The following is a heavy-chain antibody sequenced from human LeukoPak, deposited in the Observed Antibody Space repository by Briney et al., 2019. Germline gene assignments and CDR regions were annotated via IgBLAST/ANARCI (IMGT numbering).Heavy chain of an antibody. J-gene: IGHJ4*02. CDR3: ARDSAPHSSSWYVY. CDR2: ISSNGGRT. Sequence: GGSLRLSCAASGFNFKNNYMSWVRQAPGKGLEYVSAISSNGGRTYYANSVKGRFTISRDNSKNTLYLQMGSLRAEDMAVYYCARDSAPHSSSWYVYWGQGTLVTVSS. V-gene: IGHV3-64*01. D-gene: IGHD6-13*01. CDR1: GFNFKNNY.